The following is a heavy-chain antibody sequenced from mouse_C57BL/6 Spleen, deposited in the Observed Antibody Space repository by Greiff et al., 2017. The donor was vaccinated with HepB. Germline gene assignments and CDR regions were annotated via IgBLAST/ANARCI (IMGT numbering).Heavy chain of an antibody. J-gene: IGHJ4*01. CDR1: GFTFSDYG. Sequence: VQLMESGGGLVKPGGSLKLSCAASGFTFSDYGMHWVRQAPEKGLEWVAYISSGSSTIYYADTVKGRFTISRDNSKNTLFLQMTSLRSEDTAMYYCARGSSDDMDYWGQGTSVTVSS. CDR3: ARGSSDDMDY. D-gene: IGHD1-1*01. V-gene: IGHV5-17*01. CDR2: ISSGSSTI.